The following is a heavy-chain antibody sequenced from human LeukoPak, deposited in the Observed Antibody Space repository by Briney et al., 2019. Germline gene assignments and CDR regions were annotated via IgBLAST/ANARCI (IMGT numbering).Heavy chain of an antibody. J-gene: IGHJ5*02. CDR1: GFTFSSYW. Sequence: GGSLRLSCAASGFTFSSYWMSWVRQAPGKGLEWVANIKQDGSEKYYVDSVKGRFTISRDNAKNSLYLQMNSLRAEDTAVYYCARAVPDILTGYYPHWFDPWGQGTLVTVSS. CDR3: ARAVPDILTGYYPHWFDP. V-gene: IGHV3-7*01. D-gene: IGHD3-9*01. CDR2: IKQDGSEK.